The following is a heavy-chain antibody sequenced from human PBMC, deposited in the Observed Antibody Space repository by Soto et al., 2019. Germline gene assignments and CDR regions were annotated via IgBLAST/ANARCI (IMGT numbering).Heavy chain of an antibody. J-gene: IGHJ3*02. CDR1: GFTFTSSA. D-gene: IGHD2-15*01. CDR2: IVVGSGNT. CDR3: AAPYCSGGSRYPYAFDI. Sequence: ASVKVSCKASGFTFTSSAVQWVRQARGQRLEWIGWIVVGSGNTNYAQKFQERVTITRDMSTSTAYMELSSLRSEDTAVYYCAAPYCSGGSRYPYAFDIWGQGTMVTVSS. V-gene: IGHV1-58*01.